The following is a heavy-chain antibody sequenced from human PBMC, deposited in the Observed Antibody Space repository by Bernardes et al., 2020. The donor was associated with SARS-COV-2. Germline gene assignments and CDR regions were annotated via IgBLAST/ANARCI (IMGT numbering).Heavy chain of an antibody. Sequence: SGPTLVKPTQTLTLTCTFSGFSLSTSGVGVGWIRQPPGKALEWLALIYWNDDKRYSPSLKSRLTITKDTSKNQVVLTMTNMDPVDTATYYCAHTTYYDFWSGYYAAYMDVWGKGNTVTVSS. J-gene: IGHJ6*03. V-gene: IGHV2-5*01. D-gene: IGHD3-3*01. CDR2: IYWNDDK. CDR3: AHTTYYDFWSGYYAAYMDV. CDR1: GFSLSTSGVG.